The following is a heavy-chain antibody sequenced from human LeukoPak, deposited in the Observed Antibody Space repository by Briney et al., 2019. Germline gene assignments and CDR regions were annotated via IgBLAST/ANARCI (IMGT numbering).Heavy chain of an antibody. V-gene: IGHV3-48*02. D-gene: IGHD4-17*01. CDR1: GFTFSSYS. CDR2: ISSRSSSI. J-gene: IGHJ4*02. CDR3: ARGDYGDRDLDY. Sequence: GGSLRLSCAASGFTFSSYSMNWVRQAPGKGLEWVSYISSRSSSICYADSVKGRFTLSRDNAKNSLYLQMNSLRDEDTAVYYCARGDYGDRDLDYWGQGTLVTVSS.